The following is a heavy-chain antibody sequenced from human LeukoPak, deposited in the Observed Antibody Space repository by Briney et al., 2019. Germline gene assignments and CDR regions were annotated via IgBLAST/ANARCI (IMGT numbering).Heavy chain of an antibody. CDR3: ARGFAGVGATRYYFDY. Sequence: ASVKVSCKASGYTFIAYYMHWVRQAPGQGLEWMGWINPNSGGTNYAQKFQGRVTMTRDTSISTAYMELSRLRSDDTAVYYCARGFAGVGATRYYFDYWGQGTLVTVSS. V-gene: IGHV1-2*02. CDR1: GYTFIAYY. J-gene: IGHJ4*02. D-gene: IGHD1-26*01. CDR2: INPNSGGT.